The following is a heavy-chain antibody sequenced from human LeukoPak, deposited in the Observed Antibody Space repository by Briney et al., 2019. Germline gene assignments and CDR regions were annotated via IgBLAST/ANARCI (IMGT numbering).Heavy chain of an antibody. Sequence: GGSLRLSCAASGFTFSSYGMHWVRQVPGKGLEWVAVIWYDGSNKYYADSVKGRFTISRDNSKNTLYLQMNSLRAEDTAVYYCARDRGSSGYYYYFDYWGQGTLVTGSS. J-gene: IGHJ4*02. CDR2: IWYDGSNK. CDR3: ARDRGSSGYYYYFDY. CDR1: GFTFSSYG. V-gene: IGHV3-33*01. D-gene: IGHD3-22*01.